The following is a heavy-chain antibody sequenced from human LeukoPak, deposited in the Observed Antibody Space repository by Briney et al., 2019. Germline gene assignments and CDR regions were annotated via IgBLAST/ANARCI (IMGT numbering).Heavy chain of an antibody. CDR1: GGSISSYY. J-gene: IGHJ4*03. CDR3: ARGHGYYFDS. V-gene: IGHV4-59*01. Sequence: SETLSLTCTVSGGSISSYYWSWVRQPPGKGLEGIGYVSYSGGTDYNPSLKSRGTISIYTAKNQFSLRLSSVTAADTAVYYCARGHGYYFDSWGQGILVTVSS. D-gene: IGHD3-22*01. CDR2: VSYSGGT.